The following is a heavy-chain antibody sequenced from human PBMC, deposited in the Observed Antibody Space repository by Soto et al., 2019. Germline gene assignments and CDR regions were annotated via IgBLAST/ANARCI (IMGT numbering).Heavy chain of an antibody. D-gene: IGHD7-27*01. CDR3: AREGGTGDGADYYYGMDV. CDR1: GFTFSSYE. Sequence: GGSLRLSCAASGFTFSSYEMNWVRQAPGKGLEWVSYISSSGSTIYYADSVKGRFTISRDNAKNSLYLQMNSLRAEDTAVYYCAREGGTGDGADYYYGMDVWGQGTTVTVSS. CDR2: ISSSGSTI. V-gene: IGHV3-48*03. J-gene: IGHJ6*02.